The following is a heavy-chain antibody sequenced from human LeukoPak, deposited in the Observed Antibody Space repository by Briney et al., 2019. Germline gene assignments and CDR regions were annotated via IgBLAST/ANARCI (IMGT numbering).Heavy chain of an antibody. J-gene: IGHJ4*02. CDR1: GFTFSNYA. CDR2: ISGSGGST. CDR3: ARAQPVAAAGPPYYFDY. D-gene: IGHD6-13*01. V-gene: IGHV3-23*01. Sequence: PGGSLRLSCAASGFTFSNYAMSWVRQAPGKGLEWVSAISGSGGSTYYADSVKGRFTISRDNSKNTLYLQMNSLRAEDTAVYYCARAQPVAAAGPPYYFDYWGQGTLVTVSS.